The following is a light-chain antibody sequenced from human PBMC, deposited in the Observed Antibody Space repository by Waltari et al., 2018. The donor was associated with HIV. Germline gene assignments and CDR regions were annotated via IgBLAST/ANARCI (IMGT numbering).Light chain of an antibody. CDR2: DVN. J-gene: IGLJ1*01. Sequence: QSALTQPASVSGSPGQSLAIPCTGTSGDIGPYKYVSWYQQHTGKVPKLIIYDVNVRPSGVSDRFSGSKSGNTATLTISGLHSDDEADYYCCSYTVNSTGVFGAGTKITV. CDR3: CSYTVNSTGV. V-gene: IGLV2-14*03. CDR1: SGDIGPYKY.